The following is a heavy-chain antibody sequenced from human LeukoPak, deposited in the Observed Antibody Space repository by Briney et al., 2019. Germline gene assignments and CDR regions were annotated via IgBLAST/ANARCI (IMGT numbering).Heavy chain of an antibody. CDR2: ISSDGTNQ. CDR1: GFTFRGYA. V-gene: IGHV3-30*04. Sequence: GGSLRLSCAASGFTFRGYAMHWVRQAPGKGLEWVLDISSDGTNQHYADSVKGRFTISRDNSQNTLFLQMNSLRVEDMGVYYCARDKSSYSSSWHRFFDYWGQGTLVTVSA. CDR3: ARDKSSYSSSWHRFFDY. D-gene: IGHD6-13*01. J-gene: IGHJ4*02.